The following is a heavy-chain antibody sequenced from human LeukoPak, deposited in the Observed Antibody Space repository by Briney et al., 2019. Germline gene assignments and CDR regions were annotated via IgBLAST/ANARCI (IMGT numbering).Heavy chain of an antibody. CDR3: ARGVMRFGIIYYYSYYMDV. Sequence: ASVKVSCKASGYTFTSCDINWVRQATGQGREWMGWMNPNSGNTGYAQKFQGRVTITRNTSISTAYMELSSLRSADTAVYYCARGVMRFGIIYYYSYYMDVWGKGTTVTISS. V-gene: IGHV1-8*03. CDR2: MNPNSGNT. CDR1: GYTFTSCD. D-gene: IGHD3-10*01. J-gene: IGHJ6*03.